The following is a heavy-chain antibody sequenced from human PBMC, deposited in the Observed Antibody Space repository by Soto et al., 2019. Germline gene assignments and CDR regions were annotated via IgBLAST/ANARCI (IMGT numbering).Heavy chain of an antibody. CDR3: TRGHPFSYLDIDY. Sequence: GGSLRLSCTASGFTFGDYAMSWFRQAPGKGLEWVGFIRSKAYGGSTEYSVYVKFRITISRYNSKSFVYLQINSLKTAATDVYYCTRGHPFSYLDIDYWGQGTLVTVSS. V-gene: IGHV3-49*03. J-gene: IGHJ4*01. CDR1: GFTFGDYA. D-gene: IGHD3-16*02. CDR2: IRSKAYGGST.